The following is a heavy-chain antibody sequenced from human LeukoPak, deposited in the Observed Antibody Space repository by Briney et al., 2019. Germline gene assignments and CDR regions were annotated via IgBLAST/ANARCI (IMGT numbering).Heavy chain of an antibody. D-gene: IGHD6-19*01. CDR3: ARVIAVAKGDWFDP. V-gene: IGHV1-2*02. CDR1: GYTLTGYY. CDR2: INPNSGGT. Sequence: GASVKVSCKASGYTLTGYYMHSVRQAPGQGLEWMGWINPNSGGTNYAQKFQGRVTMTRDTSISTAYMELSRLRSDDTAVYYCARVIAVAKGDWFDPWGQGTLVTVSS. J-gene: IGHJ5*02.